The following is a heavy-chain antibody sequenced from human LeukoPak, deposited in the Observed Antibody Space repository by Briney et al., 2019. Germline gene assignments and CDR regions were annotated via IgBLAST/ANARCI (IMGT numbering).Heavy chain of an antibody. Sequence: GGSLRLSCAASGFAFSGYWMHWVRQPPGKGLVWVSRMTGDGSSTIYADSVKGRFTISRDNAKNTLYLQMISLRAEDTAVYYCARDTGWYFDLWGRGTLVTVS. CDR3: ARDTGWYFDL. V-gene: IGHV3-74*01. D-gene: IGHD4-17*01. CDR2: MTGDGSST. CDR1: GFAFSGYW. J-gene: IGHJ2*01.